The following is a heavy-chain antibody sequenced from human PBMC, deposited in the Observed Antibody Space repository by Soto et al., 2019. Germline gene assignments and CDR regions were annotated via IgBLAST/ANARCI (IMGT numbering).Heavy chain of an antibody. D-gene: IGHD2-15*01. Sequence: ASVKVSCKESGYTLTSYYRQWVRQAPGQGLEWMGIINPSGSSTSYAQKFQGRVTMTRDTSTSTVYMELSSLRSEDTAVYYCARGPGYCSGGSCQHFDYWGQGTLVTVSS. J-gene: IGHJ4*02. V-gene: IGHV1-46*01. CDR3: ARGPGYCSGGSCQHFDY. CDR1: GYTLTSYY. CDR2: INPSGSST.